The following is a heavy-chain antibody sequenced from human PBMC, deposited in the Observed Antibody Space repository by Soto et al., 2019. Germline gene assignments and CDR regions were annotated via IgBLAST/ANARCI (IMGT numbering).Heavy chain of an antibody. CDR2: INPSGGST. CDR3: ARDLTSTQWLHFY. CDR1: GYTFTSYY. Sequence: ASVKVSCKASGYTFTSYYMHWVRQAPGQGLEWMGIINPSGGSTSYAQKFQGRVTMTRDTSTSTAYMELRSLRSEDTAVYYCARDLTSTQWLHFYWGQGTLVTVSS. J-gene: IGHJ4*02. V-gene: IGHV1-46*01. D-gene: IGHD5-12*01.